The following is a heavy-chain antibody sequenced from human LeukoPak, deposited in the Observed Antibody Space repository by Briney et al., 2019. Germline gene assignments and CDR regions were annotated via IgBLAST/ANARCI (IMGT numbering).Heavy chain of an antibody. J-gene: IGHJ5*02. CDR2: IYYSGST. D-gene: IGHD4-23*01. CDR1: GDTISTSDHY. V-gene: IGHV4-39*01. CDR3: ARQHPYGGNSFDP. Sequence: PSETLSLTCSVSGDTISTSDHYWGWIRQPPGKGLEWIGSIYYSGSTYYNPSLKSRVTISVDTSKNQFSLKLSSVTATDTAVYYCARQHPYGGNSFDPWGQGTLVIVSS.